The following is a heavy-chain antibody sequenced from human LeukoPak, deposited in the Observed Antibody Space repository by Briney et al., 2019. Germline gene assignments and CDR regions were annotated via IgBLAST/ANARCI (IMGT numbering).Heavy chain of an antibody. CDR1: GGSISSGGYY. D-gene: IGHD6-13*01. V-gene: IGHV4-30-2*01. J-gene: IGHJ4*02. CDR2: IYHSGST. Sequence: PSQTLSLTCTVSGGSISSGGYYWSWIRQPPGKGLEWIGYIYHSGSTYYNPSLKSRVTISVDRSKNQFSLKLSSVTAADTAVYYCARSGLDSSNDFDYWGQGTLVTVSS. CDR3: ARSGLDSSNDFDY.